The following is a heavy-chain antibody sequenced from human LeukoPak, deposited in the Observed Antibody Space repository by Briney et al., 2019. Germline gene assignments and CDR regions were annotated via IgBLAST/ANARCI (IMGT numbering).Heavy chain of an antibody. J-gene: IGHJ3*02. CDR1: GFTFSTYW. V-gene: IGHV3-23*01. CDR3: AKEFTGWASDI. Sequence: GGSLRLSCASFGFTFSTYWMTCVRQAPGKGLEWVSAISGGGGGTYYADSVKGRFTISRDNSKNTLYLQMNSLRAEDTAVYYCAKEFTGWASDIWGQGTMVTVSS. CDR2: ISGGGGGT.